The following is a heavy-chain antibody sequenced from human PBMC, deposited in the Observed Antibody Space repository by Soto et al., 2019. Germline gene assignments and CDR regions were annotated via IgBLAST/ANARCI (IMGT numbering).Heavy chain of an antibody. J-gene: IGHJ6*02. CDR1: GDSISNGAYS. V-gene: IGHV4-30-2*01. D-gene: IGHD1-26*01. CDR2: IYHSGTTY. Sequence: QLQLQESGSGLVKPSQTLSLTCAVSGDSISNGAYSWSWIRQPPGKGLEWIGYIYHSGTTYYYNPSLESRVTISIDRSENQFSLKLSSVTAADTAVYYCARDGAWRGLDVWGQGTTVTVSS. CDR3: ARDGAWRGLDV.